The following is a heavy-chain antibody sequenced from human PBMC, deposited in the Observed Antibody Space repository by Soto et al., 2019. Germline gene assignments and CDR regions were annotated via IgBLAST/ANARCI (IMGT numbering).Heavy chain of an antibody. Sequence: SETLSLTCTVSGGSISSYYWSWIRQPPGKGLEWIGYIYYSGSTNYNPSLKSRVTISVDTSKNQFSLKLSSVTAADTAVYYCARRGPSSSSTFRYFYYGMDAWGQGTTVTVSS. J-gene: IGHJ6*02. CDR3: ARRGPSSSSTFRYFYYGMDA. D-gene: IGHD6-6*01. CDR1: GGSISSYY. CDR2: IYYSGST. V-gene: IGHV4-59*01.